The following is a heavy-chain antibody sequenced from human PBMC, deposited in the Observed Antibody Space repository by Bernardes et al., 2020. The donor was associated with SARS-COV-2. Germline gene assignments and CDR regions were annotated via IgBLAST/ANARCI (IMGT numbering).Heavy chain of an antibody. Sequence: GGSLRLSCAASGFTFSSYVMSWVRQAPGKGLEWVSAIGGGGGSTYYTDSVKGRFTISRDNSKNTLYLQMNSLRAEDTAVYYCAKDGAHGNFDYWGQGTLVTVSS. J-gene: IGHJ4*02. V-gene: IGHV3-23*01. CDR2: IGGGGGST. CDR1: GFTFSSYV. CDR3: AKDGAHGNFDY. D-gene: IGHD3-16*01.